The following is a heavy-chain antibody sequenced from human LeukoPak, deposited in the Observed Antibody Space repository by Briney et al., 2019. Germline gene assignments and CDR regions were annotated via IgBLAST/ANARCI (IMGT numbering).Heavy chain of an antibody. CDR3: ARENSDYYYGMDV. CDR1: GFTFSSYE. CDR2: ISSSGSTI. J-gene: IGHJ6*02. Sequence: GGSLRLSCAASGFTFSSYEMNWVRQAPGKGLEWVSYISSSGSTIYYADSVKGRFTISRDNAKNSLYLQMNSLRAEDTAVYYCARENSDYYYGMDVWGQGTTVTVFS. V-gene: IGHV3-48*03.